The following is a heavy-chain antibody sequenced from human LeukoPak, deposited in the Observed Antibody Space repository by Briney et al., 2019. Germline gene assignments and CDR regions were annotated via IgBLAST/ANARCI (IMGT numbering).Heavy chain of an antibody. J-gene: IGHJ6*03. CDR3: ARVEEGYGSGRRENYYYYYMDV. Sequence: SETLSLTCTVSGGSISSSSYYWGRIRQPPWKGLEWIGSIYYSGSTYYNPSLKSRVTMSVDTSKNQFSLKLSSVTAADTAVYYCARVEEGYGSGRRENYYYYYMDVWGKGTTVTISS. V-gene: IGHV4-39*07. D-gene: IGHD3-10*01. CDR1: GGSISSSSYY. CDR2: IYYSGST.